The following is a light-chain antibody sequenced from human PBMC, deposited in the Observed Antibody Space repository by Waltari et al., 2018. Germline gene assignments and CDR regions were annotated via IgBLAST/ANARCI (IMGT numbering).Light chain of an antibody. J-gene: IGKJ3*01. CDR1: QSLLHSNGYNY. V-gene: IGKV2-28*01. CDR3: MQPLQTPVT. CDR2: LGS. Sequence: DVVMTQSPLSLPVTPGEPASISCRSSQSLLHSNGYNYLDWYLQKPGQSPQLLIYLGSNRASGVPDRFSGNGSGTDFTLKISRVEAEDVGIYYCMQPLQTPVTFGPGTRVDLK.